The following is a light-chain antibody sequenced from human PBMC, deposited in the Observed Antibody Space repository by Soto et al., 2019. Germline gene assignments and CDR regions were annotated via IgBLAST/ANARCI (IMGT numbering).Light chain of an antibody. Sequence: QSARTQPPSASGSPGQSVTISCTGTSSDVGGYNYVSWYQQHPGKAPKVIIYEVSKRPSGVPDRFSGSKSGSTASLTVSGLQAEDEADYYCSSYALTNLFGFGTGTKVTVL. J-gene: IGLJ1*01. CDR3: SSYALTNLFG. CDR2: EVS. CDR1: SSDVGGYNY. V-gene: IGLV2-8*01.